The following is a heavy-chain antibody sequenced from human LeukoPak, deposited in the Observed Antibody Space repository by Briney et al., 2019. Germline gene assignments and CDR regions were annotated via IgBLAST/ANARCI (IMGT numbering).Heavy chain of an antibody. V-gene: IGHV4-38-2*01. CDR2: IYHSGST. CDR3: ARSLVTWAFDI. Sequence: KPSETLSHTCAVSGYSISSGYYWGWIRQPPGKGLGWIGSIYHSGSTYYNPSLKSRVTISVDTSKNQFSLKLSSVTAADTAVYYCARSLVTWAFDIWGQGTMVTVSS. J-gene: IGHJ3*02. D-gene: IGHD2-8*02. CDR1: GYSISSGYY.